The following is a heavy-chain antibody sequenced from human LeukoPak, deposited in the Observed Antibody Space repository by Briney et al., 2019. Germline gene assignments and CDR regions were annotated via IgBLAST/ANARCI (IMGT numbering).Heavy chain of an antibody. D-gene: IGHD3-22*01. J-gene: IGHJ4*02. Sequence: APETLSLTCTVSGGSITSGSYYWSWIRQPAGKGLEWIGYIYYSGSTNYNPSLKSRVTISVDTSKNQFSLKLSSVTAADTAVYYCAREGYDSSGYYNGGFFDYWGQGTLVTVSS. CDR2: IYYSGST. CDR1: GGSITSGSYY. CDR3: AREGYDSSGYYNGGFFDY. V-gene: IGHV4-61*10.